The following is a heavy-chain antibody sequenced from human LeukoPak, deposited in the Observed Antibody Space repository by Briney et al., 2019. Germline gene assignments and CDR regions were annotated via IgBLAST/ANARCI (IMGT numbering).Heavy chain of an antibody. J-gene: IGHJ4*02. CDR2: INPSGGST. CDR3: ARVARVGATVVYYFDY. CDR1: GYTFTSYY. D-gene: IGHD1-26*01. Sequence: ASVKVSCKASGYTFTSYYMHWVRRAPGQGLEWMGIINPSGGSTSYAQKFQGRVTMTRDTSTSTVYMELSSLRSEDTAVYYCARVARVGATVVYYFDYWGQGTLVTVSS. V-gene: IGHV1-46*03.